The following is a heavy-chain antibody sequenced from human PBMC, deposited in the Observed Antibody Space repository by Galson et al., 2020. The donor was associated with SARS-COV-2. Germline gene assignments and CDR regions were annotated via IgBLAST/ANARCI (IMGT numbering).Heavy chain of an antibody. CDR2: LYSDDDK. Sequence: KMSGPTLVKPTQTLTLTCTFSGFSFSTSGVGVGWIRQPPGKALEWLAVLYSDDDKRYSPSLKSRLTITKDTSKNQVFLTITNMDPLDTATYYWANRPKPRPPGPPPINYLAFGGRGTRVTVS. V-gene: IGHV2-5*02. D-gene: IGHD1-7*01. J-gene: IGHJ4*02. CDR1: GFSFSTSGVG. CDR3: ANRPKPRPPGPPPINYLAF.